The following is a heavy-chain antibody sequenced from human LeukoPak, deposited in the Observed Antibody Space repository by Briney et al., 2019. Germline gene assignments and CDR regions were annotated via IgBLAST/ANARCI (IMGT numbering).Heavy chain of an antibody. CDR2: IYYSGST. V-gene: IGHV4-39*01. CDR3: ATPYYYDSSGYYGFDY. J-gene: IGHJ4*02. D-gene: IGHD3-22*01. CDR1: GGSISSSSYY. Sequence: PSETLSLTCTVSGGSISSSSYYWGWIRQPPGKGLEWIGSIYYSGSTYYNPSLKSRVTISVDTSRNQFSLKLSSVTAADTAVYYCATPYYYDSSGYYGFDYWGQGTLVIVSS.